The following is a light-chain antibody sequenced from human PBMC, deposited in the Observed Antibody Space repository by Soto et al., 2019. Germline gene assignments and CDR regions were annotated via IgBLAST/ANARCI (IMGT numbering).Light chain of an antibody. Sequence: QSVLTQPPSVSAAPGQKVTISCSGSSSNIGSNYVCWYQQLPGTAPKLLIYDNTKRPSGIPDRFSGSKSGTSATLGITGLQTGDEADYYCGTWDTSLSPLFGGGTKLTVL. J-gene: IGLJ2*01. CDR1: SSNIGSNY. CDR2: DNT. CDR3: GTWDTSLSPL. V-gene: IGLV1-51*01.